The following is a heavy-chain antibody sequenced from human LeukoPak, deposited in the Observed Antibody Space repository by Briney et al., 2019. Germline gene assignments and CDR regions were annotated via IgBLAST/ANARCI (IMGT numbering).Heavy chain of an antibody. CDR3: ARDGGYNYGSLDH. J-gene: IGHJ4*02. CDR2: ISSGGTTI. CDR1: GFTFSSYE. D-gene: IGHD4-17*01. V-gene: IGHV3-48*03. Sequence: GGSLRLSCAASGFTFSSYEMNCVRQAPGKGLEWVSYISSGGTTIYYADSVKGRFTISRDNAKNSLYLQMNSLSAEDTAMYYCARDGGYNYGSLDHWGQGTQVTVSS.